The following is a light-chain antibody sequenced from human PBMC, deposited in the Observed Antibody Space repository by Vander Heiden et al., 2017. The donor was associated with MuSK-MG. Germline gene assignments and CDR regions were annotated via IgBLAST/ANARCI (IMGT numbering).Light chain of an antibody. CDR2: SNN. J-gene: IGLJ3*02. CDR3: AAWDDSLNGWV. CDR1: STNIGSNT. V-gene: IGLV1-44*01. Sequence: QSVLTHPPSASGTPGQRVTISCSVSSTNIGSNTVNWYQQHPGTAPKLLIYSNNQRPSGVPDRFSGSKSGTSAALATSGLQSEDEADYYCAAWDDSLNGWVFGGGTKLTVL.